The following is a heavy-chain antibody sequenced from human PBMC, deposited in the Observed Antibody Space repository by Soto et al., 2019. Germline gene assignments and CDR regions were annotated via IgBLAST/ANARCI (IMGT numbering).Heavy chain of an antibody. CDR2: ISAHNGNT. D-gene: IGHD1-1*01. V-gene: IGHV1-18*01. CDR1: GYTFTSYG. J-gene: IGHJ4*02. Sequence: QVHLVQSGTEVKKPAASVKVSCKGSGYTFTSYGITWVRKAPGQGLEWMGWISAHNGNTDYAQKLQGRVTVTRDTSTSTAYMELRSLRSDDTAVYYCARGRYGDYWGQGALGTVSS. CDR3: ARGRYGDY.